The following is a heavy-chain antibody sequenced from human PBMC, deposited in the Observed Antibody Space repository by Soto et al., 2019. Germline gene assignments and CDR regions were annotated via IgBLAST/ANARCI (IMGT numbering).Heavy chain of an antibody. D-gene: IGHD3-22*01. CDR1: GFTVSSNY. Sequence: EVQLVESGGGLVQPGGSLRLSCAASGFTVSSNYRSWFRQAPGKGLEWVSVFYSGGATYYADSVKGRFTISRDNSKNTLYVQMNSLRAEDTAVYYCARNGDSSDYRGWFDPWGQGTLVTVSS. CDR2: FYSGGAT. J-gene: IGHJ5*02. V-gene: IGHV3-66*01. CDR3: ARNGDSSDYRGWFDP.